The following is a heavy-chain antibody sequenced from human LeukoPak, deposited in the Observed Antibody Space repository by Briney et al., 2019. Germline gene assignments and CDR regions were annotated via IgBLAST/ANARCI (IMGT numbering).Heavy chain of an antibody. CDR3: VRGPHIAATSY. D-gene: IGHD6-25*01. V-gene: IGHV3-7*03. Sequence: GGSLRLSCASAGFIFSDTWMAWVRQAPGKGPEWVAYIKYDGTETNYVDSVKGRFAISRDNAKKSLYLQINTLRAEDTAVYYCVRGPHIAATSYWGQGTLVTVSS. J-gene: IGHJ4*02. CDR2: IKYDGTET. CDR1: GFIFSDTW.